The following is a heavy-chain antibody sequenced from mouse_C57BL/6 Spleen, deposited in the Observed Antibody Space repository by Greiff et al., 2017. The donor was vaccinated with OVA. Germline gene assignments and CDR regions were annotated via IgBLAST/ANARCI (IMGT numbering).Heavy chain of an antibody. CDR2: IRLKSDNYAT. CDR1: GFTFSNYW. J-gene: IGHJ4*01. Sequence: EVMLVESGGGLVQPGGSMKLSCVASGFTFSNYWMNWVRQSPEKGLEWVAQIRLKSDNYATHYAESVKGRFTISRDESKSSVYLQMNNLRAEDTGIYYCTENYGSSYAMDYWGQGTSVTVSS. V-gene: IGHV6-3*01. CDR3: TENYGSSYAMDY. D-gene: IGHD1-1*01.